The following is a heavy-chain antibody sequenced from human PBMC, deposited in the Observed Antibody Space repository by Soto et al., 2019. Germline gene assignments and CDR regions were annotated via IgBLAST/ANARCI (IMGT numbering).Heavy chain of an antibody. J-gene: IGHJ5*02. D-gene: IGHD3-3*01. Sequence: PVGSLRLSCAASGFTFSSYAMSWVRQVPGKGLEWVSAISGSGGSTYYADSVKGRFTISRDNSKNTLYLQMNSLRVDDTAVYYCAKDQTPDRYDFWSGYYKGWFDPWGQGTLVTVSS. V-gene: IGHV3-23*01. CDR3: AKDQTPDRYDFWSGYYKGWFDP. CDR2: ISGSGGST. CDR1: GFTFSSYA.